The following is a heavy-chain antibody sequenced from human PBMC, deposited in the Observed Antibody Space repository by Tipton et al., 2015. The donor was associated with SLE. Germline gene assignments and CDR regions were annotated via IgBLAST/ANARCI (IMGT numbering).Heavy chain of an antibody. CDR1: GGSISSSSYY. D-gene: IGHD7-27*01. CDR3: ARDPNGGYGSFDY. V-gene: IGHV4-39*07. J-gene: IGHJ4*02. CDR2: VYYSGST. Sequence: TLSLTCTVSGGSISSSSYYWVWFRQPPGKGLEWTGSVYYSGSTSYNPSLKSRVTISVDTSKNQFSLKLSSVTAADTAVYYCARDPNGGYGSFDYWGLGALVTVSS.